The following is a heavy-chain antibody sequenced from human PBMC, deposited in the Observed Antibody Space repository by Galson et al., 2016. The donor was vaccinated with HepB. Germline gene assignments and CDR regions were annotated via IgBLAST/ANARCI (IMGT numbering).Heavy chain of an antibody. D-gene: IGHD7-27*01. CDR1: GGSVSSGSHY. J-gene: IGHJ4*02. CDR2: IYYSGST. CDR3: ARVPRNYRHWGLDY. V-gene: IGHV4-61*01. Sequence: ETLSLTCTVSGGSVSSGSHYWSWIRQTPGKGLEWIGYIYYSGSTNYNPSLKSRVTISVDTSNNQFSLTLSSVTAADTAVYFCARVPRNYRHWGLDYWGQGTLVTVSS.